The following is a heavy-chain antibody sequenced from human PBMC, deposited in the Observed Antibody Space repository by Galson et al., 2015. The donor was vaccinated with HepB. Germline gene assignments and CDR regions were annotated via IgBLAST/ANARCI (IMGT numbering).Heavy chain of an antibody. D-gene: IGHD2-21*02. V-gene: IGHV1-46*01. Sequence: SVKVSCKASGYTFTSYYMHWVRQAPGQGLEWMGIINPSGGSTSYAQKFQGRVTMTRDTSTSTVYVELSSLRSEDTAVYYCARGGAVVVTAIRVGVDYWGPGTLVTVSS. CDR2: INPSGGST. J-gene: IGHJ4*02. CDR3: ARGGAVVVTAIRVGVDY. CDR1: GYTFTSYY.